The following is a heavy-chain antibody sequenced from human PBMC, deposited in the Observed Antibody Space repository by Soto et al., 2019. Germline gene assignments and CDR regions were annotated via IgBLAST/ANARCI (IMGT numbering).Heavy chain of an antibody. CDR3: SRGFCTGGSCSTDP. CDR2: ISSSGSTN. CDR1: GLTFSRYE. Sequence: EVQLVESGGGLVQPGGSLRLSCAASGLTFSRYEMNWVRQAPGKGLEWVSYISSSGSTNYYADSVKGRFTISRDNAKNSVYLQMNNLRAEDTAVYYCSRGFCTGGSCSTDPWGQGTLVTVSS. D-gene: IGHD2-15*01. J-gene: IGHJ5*02. V-gene: IGHV3-48*03.